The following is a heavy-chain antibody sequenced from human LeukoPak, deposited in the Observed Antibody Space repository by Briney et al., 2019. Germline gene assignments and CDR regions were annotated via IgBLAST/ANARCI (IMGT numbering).Heavy chain of an antibody. V-gene: IGHV1-2*02. CDR2: INPNSGGT. Sequence: GASVKVSCKASGYTFTGYYMHWVRQAPGQGLEWMGWINPNSGGTNYAQKFQGRVTMTRDTSISTAYMELSRLRSDDTAVYYCARWLEMHDFWSGKNSPYYYYMDVWGKGTTVTVSS. CDR1: GYTFTGYY. CDR3: ARWLEMHDFWSGKNSPYYYYMDV. D-gene: IGHD3-3*01. J-gene: IGHJ6*03.